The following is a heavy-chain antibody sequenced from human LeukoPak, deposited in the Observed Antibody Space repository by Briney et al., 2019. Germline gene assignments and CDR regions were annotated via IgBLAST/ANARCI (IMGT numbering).Heavy chain of an antibody. D-gene: IGHD2-15*01. CDR2: IYYSGST. CDR1: GGSISSYY. J-gene: IGHJ4*02. V-gene: IGHV4-59*01. CDR3: ARVIPPIFDRRPYYFDY. Sequence: SETLSLTCTVSGGSISSYYWSWIRQPPGKGLEWIGYIYYSGSTNYNPSLKSRVTISVDTSKNQFSLKLSSVTAADTAVYYCARVIPPIFDRRPYYFDYWGQGTLVTVSS.